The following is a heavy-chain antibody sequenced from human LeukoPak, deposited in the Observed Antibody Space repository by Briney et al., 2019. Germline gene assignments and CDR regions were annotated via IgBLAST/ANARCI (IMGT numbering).Heavy chain of an antibody. V-gene: IGHV3-7*05. CDR3: ARQLSGWYDADPY. D-gene: IGHD6-19*01. CDR2: IKEDGSRN. Sequence: GGSLRLSCAASGFTFSSYWMSWVRQAPGKGLEWVANIKEDGSRNHYVDSVKGRFTISRDNAKNSLYLQMSSLRAEDTAVYYCARQLSGWYDADPYWGQGTLVSVSS. CDR1: GFTFSSYW. J-gene: IGHJ4*02.